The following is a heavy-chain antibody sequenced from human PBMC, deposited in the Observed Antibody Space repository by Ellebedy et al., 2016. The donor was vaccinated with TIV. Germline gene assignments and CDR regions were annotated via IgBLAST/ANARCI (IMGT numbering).Heavy chain of an antibody. CDR2: IYPGDSDT. D-gene: IGHD6-13*01. Sequence: KVSXXASGYRLTSYWIGWVRQMPGKGLEWMGIIYPGDSDTKYSPSFQGQVNISVDKSTSTAYLQWSSLKASDTAMYYCARQEQQWDAFDIWGQGTMVTVSS. V-gene: IGHV5-51*01. CDR3: ARQEQQWDAFDI. J-gene: IGHJ3*02. CDR1: GYRLTSYW.